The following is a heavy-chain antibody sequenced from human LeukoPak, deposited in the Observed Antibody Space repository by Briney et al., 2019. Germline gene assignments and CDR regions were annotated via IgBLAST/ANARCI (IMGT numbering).Heavy chain of an antibody. D-gene: IGHD6-19*01. CDR3: ARDVRGIAVAGPYNWFDP. Sequence: GRSLILSCAVSGFTFSSYSMNWVRQAPGKGLEWVSSISSSSSYIYYADSVKGRFAISRDNAKNSLYLQMNSLRAEDTAVYYCARDVRGIAVAGPYNWFDPWGQGTLVTVSS. CDR2: ISSSSSYI. J-gene: IGHJ5*02. CDR1: GFTFSSYS. V-gene: IGHV3-21*01.